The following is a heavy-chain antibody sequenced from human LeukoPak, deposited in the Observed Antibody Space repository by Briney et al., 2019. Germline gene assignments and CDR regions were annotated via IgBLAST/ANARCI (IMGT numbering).Heavy chain of an antibody. Sequence: ASVKVSCKASGGTFSSYAISWVRQAPGQGLEWMGWISAYNGNTNYAQKLQGRVTMTTDTSTSTAYMELRSLRSDDTAVYYCARDQVRGFDYFDYWGQGTLVTASS. J-gene: IGHJ4*02. CDR1: GGTFSSYA. D-gene: IGHD3-10*01. CDR2: ISAYNGNT. V-gene: IGHV1-18*01. CDR3: ARDQVRGFDYFDY.